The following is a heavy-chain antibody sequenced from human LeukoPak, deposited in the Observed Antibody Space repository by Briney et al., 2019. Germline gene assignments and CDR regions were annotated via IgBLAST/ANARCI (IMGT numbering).Heavy chain of an antibody. D-gene: IGHD2-2*02. V-gene: IGHV4-39*07. CDR2: IYYSGST. Sequence: SGTLSLTCTVSGGSISSSSYYWGWIRQPPGKGLEWIGSIYYSGSTYYNPSLKSRVTISVDTSKNQFSLKLSSVTAADTAVYYCARDRGDYTYYYYYYGMDVWGQGTTVTVSS. CDR1: GGSISSSSYY. J-gene: IGHJ6*02. CDR3: ARDRGDYTYYYYYYGMDV.